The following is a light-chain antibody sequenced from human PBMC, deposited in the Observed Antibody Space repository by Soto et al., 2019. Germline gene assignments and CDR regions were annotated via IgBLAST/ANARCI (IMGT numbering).Light chain of an antibody. Sequence: QSALTQPASVSGSPGPSITVSCTGTSGDVGGYNYVSWYQQHPGKAPKLMIYEVSNRPSGVSNRFSGSKSGNTASLTISGLQAEDEADYYCSSYTSSSTRVFGGGTKLTVL. V-gene: IGLV2-14*01. CDR1: SGDVGGYNY. CDR3: SSYTSSSTRV. CDR2: EVS. J-gene: IGLJ3*02.